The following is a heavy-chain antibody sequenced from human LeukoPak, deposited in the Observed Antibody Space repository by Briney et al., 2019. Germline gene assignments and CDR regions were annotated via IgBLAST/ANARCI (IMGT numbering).Heavy chain of an antibody. CDR2: IYYSGST. Sequence: SETLSLTCTVSGGSISSYYWSWIRQPPGKGLEWIGYIYYSGSTNYNPSLKSRVTISVDTSKNQFSLKLSSVTAADTAVYYCARSGFGDYAEAPSDYWGQGTLVTVSS. CDR1: GGSISSYY. CDR3: ARSGFGDYAEAPSDY. J-gene: IGHJ4*02. D-gene: IGHD4-17*01. V-gene: IGHV4-59*01.